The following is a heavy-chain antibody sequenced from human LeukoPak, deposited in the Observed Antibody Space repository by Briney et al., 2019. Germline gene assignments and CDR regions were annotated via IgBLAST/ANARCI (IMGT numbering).Heavy chain of an antibody. CDR1: GFTFSSYS. CDR3: AKESIVVVITYGMDV. D-gene: IGHD3-22*01. J-gene: IGHJ6*02. Sequence: GGSLRLSCAASGFTFSSYSMNWVRQAPGKGLEWVSSISSSSSYIYYADSVKGRFTISRDNSKNSLYLQMNSLRTEDTALYYCAKESIVVVITYGMDVWGQGTTVTVSS. V-gene: IGHV3-21*04. CDR2: ISSSSSYI.